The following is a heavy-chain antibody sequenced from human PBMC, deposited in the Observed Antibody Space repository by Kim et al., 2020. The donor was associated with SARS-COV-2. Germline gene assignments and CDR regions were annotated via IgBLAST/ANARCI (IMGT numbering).Heavy chain of an antibody. Sequence: GGSLRLSCVASGFTFHSAWMNWVRQAPGKGLEWVGRIKSKIDGAITDFAAPVQGRFTISRDDSENTVSLQMNSLKTEDTAIYYCTTRLGMVATGTHWGQGTLVTVSA. CDR2: IKSKIDGAIT. CDR3: TTRLGMVATGTH. CDR1: GFTFHSAW. J-gene: IGHJ4*02. V-gene: IGHV3-15*01. D-gene: IGHD1-1*01.